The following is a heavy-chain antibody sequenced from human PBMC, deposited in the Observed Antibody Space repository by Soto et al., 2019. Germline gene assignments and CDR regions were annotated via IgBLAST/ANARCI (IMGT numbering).Heavy chain of an antibody. V-gene: IGHV3-11*01. CDR3: ARDRLFGPAAPNWFDP. CDR1: GFTFSDYY. J-gene: IGHJ5*02. D-gene: IGHD2-2*01. CDR2: ISSSGSTI. Sequence: SGGSLRLSCAASGFTFSDYYMSWIRQAPGKGLEWVSYISSSGSTIYYADSVKGRFTISRDNAKNSLYLQMNSLRAEDTAVYYCARDRLFGPAAPNWFDPWGQGTLVTVSS.